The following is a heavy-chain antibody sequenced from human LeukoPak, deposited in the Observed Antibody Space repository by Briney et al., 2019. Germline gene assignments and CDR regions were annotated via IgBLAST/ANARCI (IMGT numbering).Heavy chain of an antibody. CDR3: ARTPYSGSPEFDY. D-gene: IGHD1-26*01. J-gene: IGHJ4*02. CDR2: IYYSGST. Sequence: PSETLSLTCTVSGGSISSYYWSWIRQPPGKGLEWIGYIYYSGSTNYNPSLKSRVTISVDTSKNQFSLKLSSVTAADTAVYYCARTPYSGSPEFDYWGQGTLVTVSS. CDR1: GGSISSYY. V-gene: IGHV4-59*01.